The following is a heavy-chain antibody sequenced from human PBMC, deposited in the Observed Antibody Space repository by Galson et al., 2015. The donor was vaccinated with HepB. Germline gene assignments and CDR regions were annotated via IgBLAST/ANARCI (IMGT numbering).Heavy chain of an antibody. CDR1: GFPVSSYY. CDR3: ARQAITGTDSFDI. D-gene: IGHD1-20*01. V-gene: IGHV3-53*01. Sequence: SLRLSCAASGFPVSSYYMSWVRQAPGKGLEWVSLIYSGGSTDHADSVKGRFTISRESSKKTLYLKMNSLRAEDTAVYYCARQAITGTDSFDIWGRGTVVTVSS. J-gene: IGHJ3*02. CDR2: IYSGGST.